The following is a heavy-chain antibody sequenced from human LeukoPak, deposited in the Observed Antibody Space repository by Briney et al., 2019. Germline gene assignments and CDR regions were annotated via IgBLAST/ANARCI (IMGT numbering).Heavy chain of an antibody. CDR2: INWSGGRT. Sequence: GGSLRLSCAASGFTCDDYGMSWVRQAPGKGLEWVSGINWSGGRTGYADSVKSRFTISRDNAKNSLYLQMNSLRAEDMALYYCAKDMGANVDTATPDYWGQGTLVTVSS. CDR3: AKDMGANVDTATPDY. J-gene: IGHJ4*02. CDR1: GFTCDDYG. V-gene: IGHV3-20*04. D-gene: IGHD5-18*01.